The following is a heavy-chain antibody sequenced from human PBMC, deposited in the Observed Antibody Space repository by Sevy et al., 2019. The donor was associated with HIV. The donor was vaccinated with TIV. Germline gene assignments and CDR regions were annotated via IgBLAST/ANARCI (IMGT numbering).Heavy chain of an antibody. D-gene: IGHD6-13*01. V-gene: IGHV1-69*13. CDR2: IIPIFGTA. J-gene: IGHJ6*03. Sequence: ASVKVSCKASGGTFSSYAISWVRQAPGQGLEWMGRIIPIFGTANYAQKFQGRFTITADESTSTAYMELSSLRSEDTAVYYCARDSRGEGIAAAITPYYYYYYMDVWGKGTTVTVSS. CDR1: GGTFSSYA. CDR3: ARDSRGEGIAAAITPYYYYYYMDV.